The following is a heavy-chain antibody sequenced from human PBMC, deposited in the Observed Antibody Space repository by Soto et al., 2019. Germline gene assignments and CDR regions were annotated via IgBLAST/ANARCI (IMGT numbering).Heavy chain of an antibody. CDR3: ARDLDYSDTGCYAAWFDP. J-gene: IGHJ5*02. V-gene: IGHV1-18*01. CDR2: ISTHNGNT. D-gene: IGHD2-2*01. Sequence: QVQLVQSGAEVKKPGASVKVSCKASGYTFTNYGITWVRQAPGQGLEWMGWISTHNGNTKYAQNLQGRVTMTTDTSTTTAYRALRSLRFDDTAVYYCARDLDYSDTGCYAAWFDPWGQGTLVTVSS. CDR1: GYTFTNYG.